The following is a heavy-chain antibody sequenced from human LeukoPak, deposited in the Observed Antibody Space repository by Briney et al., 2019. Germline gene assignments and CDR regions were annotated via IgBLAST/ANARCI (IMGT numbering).Heavy chain of an antibody. CDR1: GGTFSSYA. CDR2: IIPIFGTA. V-gene: IGHV1-69*13. CDR3: ARDLCYCSSTSCCSGWFDP. Sequence: SVKVSCEASGGTFSSYAISWVRQAPGQGLEWMGGIIPIFGTANYAQKFQGRVTITADESTSTAYMELSSLRSEDTAVYYCARDLCYCSSTSCCSGWFDPWGQGTLVTVSS. J-gene: IGHJ5*02. D-gene: IGHD2-2*01.